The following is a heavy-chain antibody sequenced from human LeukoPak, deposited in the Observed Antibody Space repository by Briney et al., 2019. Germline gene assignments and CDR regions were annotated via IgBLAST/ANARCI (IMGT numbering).Heavy chain of an antibody. CDR1: GGSISSYY. D-gene: IGHD2-2*01. Sequence: SETLSLTRTVSGGSISSYYWSWIRQPAGKGLEWIGRIYTSGSTNYNPSLKSRVTMSVDTSKNQFSLKLSSVTAADTAVYYCARDLGYCSSTSCYLDAFDIWGQGTMVTVSS. V-gene: IGHV4-4*07. CDR3: ARDLGYCSSTSCYLDAFDI. CDR2: IYTSGST. J-gene: IGHJ3*02.